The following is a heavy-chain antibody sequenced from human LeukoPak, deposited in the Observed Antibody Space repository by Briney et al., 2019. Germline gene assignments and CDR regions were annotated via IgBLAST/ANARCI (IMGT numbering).Heavy chain of an antibody. V-gene: IGHV3-53*01. J-gene: IGHJ6*03. CDR2: IYSGGST. CDR1: GFTFSTYV. Sequence: GGSLRLSCAASGFTFSTYVMSWVRQAPGKGLEWVSVIYSGGSTYYADSVKGRFTISRDNSKNTLYLQMNSLRAEDTAVYYCARGIGVVPAAIINYYMDVWGKGTTVTVSS. CDR3: ARGIGVVPAAIINYYMDV. D-gene: IGHD2-2*01.